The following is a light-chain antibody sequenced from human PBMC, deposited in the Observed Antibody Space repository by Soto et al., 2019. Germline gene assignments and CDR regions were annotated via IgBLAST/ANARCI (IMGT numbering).Light chain of an antibody. CDR3: QQRSTWPPFS. Sequence: EIVLTQSPGTLSLSPGERATLSCRASQSVSSAYLAWYQQKPGQAPRLLIYDVSSRATGIPDRFSGSGSGTDFTLTVSRLEPEDFAVYYCQQRSTWPPFSFGQGTKLEIK. CDR1: QSVSSAY. J-gene: IGKJ2*03. CDR2: DVS. V-gene: IGKV3D-20*02.